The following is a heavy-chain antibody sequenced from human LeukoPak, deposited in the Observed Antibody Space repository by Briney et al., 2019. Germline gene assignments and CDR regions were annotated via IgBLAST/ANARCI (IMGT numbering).Heavy chain of an antibody. Sequence: GASVKVSCKSSGFTFINYYMHWVRQAPGQGLEWLGIINLSGGSTHYPQKFQDRVTMTRDTSTSTVYMELSSLRSEDTAVYYCARSTDRKRLYGMDVWGQGTTVTVSS. D-gene: IGHD3-22*01. J-gene: IGHJ6*02. CDR2: INLSGGST. CDR1: GFTFINYY. CDR3: ARSTDRKRLYGMDV. V-gene: IGHV1-46*01.